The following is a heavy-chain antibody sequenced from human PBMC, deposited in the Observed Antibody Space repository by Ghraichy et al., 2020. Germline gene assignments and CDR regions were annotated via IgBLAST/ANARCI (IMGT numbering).Heavy chain of an antibody. Sequence: SQTLSLTCTVSGYSISSGYYWGWIRQPPGKGLEWIGSIYHSGITYYNPSLKSRVTISVDRSKNQFSLKLSSVTAADTAVYYCAREGYIVGAFDYWDQGTLVTVSS. J-gene: IGHJ4*02. V-gene: IGHV4-38-2*02. CDR3: AREGYIVGAFDY. CDR1: GYSISSGYY. CDR2: IYHSGIT. D-gene: IGHD1-26*01.